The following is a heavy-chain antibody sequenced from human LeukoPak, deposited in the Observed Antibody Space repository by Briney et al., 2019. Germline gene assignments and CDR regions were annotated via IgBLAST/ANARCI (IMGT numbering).Heavy chain of an antibody. CDR1: GGSISSGGY. D-gene: IGHD1-1*01. Sequence: KPSETLSLTCTVSGGSISSGGYWSWIRQHPGKGLEWIGYIYYSGSTYYNPSLKSRVTMSVDTSKNQFSLKLSSVTAADTAVYYCAREEYNWNDVGWFDPWGQGTLVTVSS. J-gene: IGHJ5*02. CDR2: IYYSGST. V-gene: IGHV4-31*03. CDR3: AREEYNWNDVGWFDP.